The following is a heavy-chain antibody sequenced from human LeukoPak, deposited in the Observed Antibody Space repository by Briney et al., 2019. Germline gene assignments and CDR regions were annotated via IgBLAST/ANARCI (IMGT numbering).Heavy chain of an antibody. CDR3: AKGNSSGWDYYFGS. CDR2: IGGSGGTT. D-gene: IGHD6-19*01. CDR1: GFTFSSYA. Sequence: GGSLRLSCAASGFTFSSYAMTWVRQAPGKGLECVSGIGGSGGTTNYTDSVKGRFTISRDNSKNMLYLQMSSLRAEDTALYYCAKGNSSGWDYYFGSWGRGTLVLVSS. J-gene: IGHJ4*02. V-gene: IGHV3-23*01.